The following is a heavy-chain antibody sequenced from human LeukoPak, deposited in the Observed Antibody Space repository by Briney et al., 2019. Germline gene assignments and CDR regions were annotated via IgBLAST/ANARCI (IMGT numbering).Heavy chain of an antibody. CDR3: ARSNPTGAFDI. V-gene: IGHV4-59*01. CDR1: GGSISSYY. D-gene: IGHD1-14*01. CDR2: IYYSGST. Sequence: PSETLSLTCTVSGGSISSYYWSWIRRPPGKGLEWIGYIYYSGSTNYNPSLKSRVTISVDTSKNQFSLKLSSVTAADTAVYYCARSNPTGAFDIWGQGTMVTVSS. J-gene: IGHJ3*02.